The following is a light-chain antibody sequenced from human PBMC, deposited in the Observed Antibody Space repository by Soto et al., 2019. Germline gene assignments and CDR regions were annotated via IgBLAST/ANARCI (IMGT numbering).Light chain of an antibody. J-gene: IGLJ1*01. CDR2: DVS. Sequence: QSALTQPASVSGSPGQSITISCTGTSRDVGGYNYVSWYQQHPGKAPKLMIYDVSNRPSGVSNRLSGSKSGNTASLTISGLQAEDEADYYCSSYTSSSFYVFGTGTKLTVL. CDR1: SRDVGGYNY. CDR3: SSYTSSSFYV. V-gene: IGLV2-14*01.